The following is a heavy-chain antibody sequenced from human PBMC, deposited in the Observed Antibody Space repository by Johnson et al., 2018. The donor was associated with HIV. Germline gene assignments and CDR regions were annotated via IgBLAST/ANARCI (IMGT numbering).Heavy chain of an antibody. D-gene: IGHD1-26*01. CDR3: ARDKVDDAFDI. J-gene: IGHJ3*02. CDR1: GFTFSSYV. CDR2: ISYDGSNK. Sequence: VQLVESGGGLVQPGGSLRVSCAASGFTFSSYVMSWVRQAPGKGLEWVAVISYDGSNKYYADSVKGRFTISRDNSKNTLYLQMNSLRAEDTAVYYCARDKVDDAFDIWGQGTMVTVSS. V-gene: IGHV3-30-3*01.